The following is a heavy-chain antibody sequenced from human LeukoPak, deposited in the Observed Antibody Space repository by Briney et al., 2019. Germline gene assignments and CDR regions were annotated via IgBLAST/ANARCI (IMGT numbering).Heavy chain of an antibody. J-gene: IGHJ4*02. CDR2: ISWNSGSI. V-gene: IGHV3-9*01. CDR3: AKAGAAAGNVYFDY. D-gene: IGHD6-13*01. Sequence: PEGSLRLSCAASGFTFDDYAMHWVRQAPGKGLEWVSGISWNSGSIGYADSVKGRFTISRDNAKNSLYLQMNSLRAEDTALYYCAKAGAAAGNVYFDYWGQGTLVTVSS. CDR1: GFTFDDYA.